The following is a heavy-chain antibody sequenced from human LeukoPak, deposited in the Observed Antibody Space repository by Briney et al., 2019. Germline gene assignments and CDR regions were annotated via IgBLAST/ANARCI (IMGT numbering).Heavy chain of an antibody. J-gene: IGHJ3*02. CDR3: ARSGLGPDDAFDI. CDR1: GFTFSSYA. V-gene: IGHV3-21*01. Sequence: PGGSLRLSCAASGFTFSSYAMNWVRQAPGKGLEWVSSISSSSSYIYYADSVKGRFTISRDNAKNSLYLQMNSLRAEDTAVYYCARSGLGPDDAFDIWGQGTMVTVSS. CDR2: ISSSSSYI. D-gene: IGHD3-16*01.